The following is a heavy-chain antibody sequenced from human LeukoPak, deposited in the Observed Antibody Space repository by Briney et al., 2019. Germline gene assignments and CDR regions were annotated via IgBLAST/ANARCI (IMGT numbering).Heavy chain of an antibody. D-gene: IGHD6-19*01. CDR1: GFTFSSYW. Sequence: GGSLRLSCAASGFTFSSYWMSWVRQPPGKGLEWVGRIKSKTDGGTTDYAGPVTGRFTISRDDSKNTLFLQMNSLKIEDTAVYFCATDRSVAGTAFDYWGQGTVVTVSS. J-gene: IGHJ4*02. CDR2: IKSKTDGGTT. CDR3: ATDRSVAGTAFDY. V-gene: IGHV3-15*01.